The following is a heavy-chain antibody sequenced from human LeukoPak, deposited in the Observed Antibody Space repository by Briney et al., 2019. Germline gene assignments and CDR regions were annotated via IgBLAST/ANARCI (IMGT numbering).Heavy chain of an antibody. J-gene: IGHJ4*02. D-gene: IGHD3-3*01. CDR3: TTAHPVYYDFWSGYYFGY. CDR2: IKSKTDGGTT. V-gene: IGHV3-15*01. CDR1: GFTFSSYA. Sequence: MTGGSLRLSCAASGFTFSSYAMSWVRQAPGKGLEWVGRIKSKTDGGTTDYAAPVKGRFTISRDDSKNTLYLQMNSLKTEDTAVYYCTTAHPVYYDFWSGYYFGYWGQGTLVTVSS.